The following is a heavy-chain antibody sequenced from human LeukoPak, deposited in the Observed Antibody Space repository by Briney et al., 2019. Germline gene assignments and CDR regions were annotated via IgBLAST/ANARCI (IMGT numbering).Heavy chain of an antibody. CDR1: GYTFTSYG. J-gene: IGHJ4*02. D-gene: IGHD3-22*01. Sequence: ASVKVSCKASGYTFTSYGISWVRQAPGQGLEWMGIINPSGGSTSYAQKFQGRVTMTRDTSTSTVYMELSSLRSEDTAVYYCAREGGDYYYDSSGYLDYWGQGTLVTVSS. CDR3: AREGGDYYYDSSGYLDY. CDR2: INPSGGST. V-gene: IGHV1-46*01.